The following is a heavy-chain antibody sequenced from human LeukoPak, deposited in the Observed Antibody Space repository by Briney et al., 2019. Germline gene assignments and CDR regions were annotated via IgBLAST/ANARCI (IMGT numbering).Heavy chain of an antibody. Sequence: GGSLRLSCAASGFTFSSYWMSWVRQAPGKGLEWVANIKQDGSEKYYVDSVKGRFTISSDNAKNSLYLQMNSLRAEDTAVYYCATSVVVAAISFDYWGQGTLVTVSS. CDR3: ATSVVVAAISFDY. CDR1: GFTFSSYW. D-gene: IGHD2-15*01. V-gene: IGHV3-7*01. J-gene: IGHJ4*02. CDR2: IKQDGSEK.